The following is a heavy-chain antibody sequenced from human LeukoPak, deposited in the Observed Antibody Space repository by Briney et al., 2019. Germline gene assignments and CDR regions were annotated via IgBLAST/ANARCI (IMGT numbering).Heavy chain of an antibody. J-gene: IGHJ3*02. CDR1: GGSISSGGYY. CDR2: IYYSGST. Sequence: PSQTLSLTCTVSGGSISSGGYYWSWIRQHPGKGLEWIGYIYYSGSTYYNPSLKSRVTISVDTSKNQFSLKLSSVTATDTAVYYCARDVSPLSSPYYYDSSGAFDIWGQGTMVTVSS. D-gene: IGHD3-22*01. V-gene: IGHV4-31*03. CDR3: ARDVSPLSSPYYYDSSGAFDI.